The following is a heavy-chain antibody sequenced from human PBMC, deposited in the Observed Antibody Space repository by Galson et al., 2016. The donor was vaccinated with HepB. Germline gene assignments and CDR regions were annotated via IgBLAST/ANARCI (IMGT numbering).Heavy chain of an antibody. J-gene: IGHJ5*02. Sequence: LSLTCTVSGDSINSGRFYWTWLRQHPGQGLEWIGYIGYNGNTLYNPSLKSRVFISLDTSINQFSLALTSVTAADTAVYYCARGYGWTWGQGILVTVSS. D-gene: IGHD3-10*01. CDR2: IGYNGNT. CDR3: ARGYGWT. CDR1: GDSINSGRFY. V-gene: IGHV4-31*03.